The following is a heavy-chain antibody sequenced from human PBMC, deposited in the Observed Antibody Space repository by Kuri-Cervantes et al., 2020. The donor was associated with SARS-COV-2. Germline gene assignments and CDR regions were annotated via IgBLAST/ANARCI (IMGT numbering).Heavy chain of an antibody. CDR3: ATSPPIVGASNWFDL. D-gene: IGHD1-26*01. Sequence: GESLKISCKGSGYSFTSYWIGWVRQMPGKGLEWMGIIYPGDSDTRYSPSFQGQVTISADKSISTAYMELSSLRSEDTAVYYCATSPPIVGASNWFDLWGQGTLVTVSS. J-gene: IGHJ5*02. CDR1: GYSFTSYW. V-gene: IGHV5-51*01. CDR2: IYPGDSDT.